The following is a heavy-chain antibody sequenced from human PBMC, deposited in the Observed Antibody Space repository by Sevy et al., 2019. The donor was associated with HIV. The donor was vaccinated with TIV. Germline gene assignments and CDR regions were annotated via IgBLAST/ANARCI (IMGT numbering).Heavy chain of an antibody. Sequence: GGSLRLSCAASGFTFSSYGMHWVRQAPGKGLEWVAVIWYDGSNKYYADSVKGRFTISRDNSKNTRYLQMDSLRAEDTAVYYCASARGGSYSSGWYGDAFDIWGQGTMVTVSS. CDR1: GFTFSSYG. D-gene: IGHD6-19*01. CDR3: ASARGGSYSSGWYGDAFDI. CDR2: IWYDGSNK. V-gene: IGHV3-33*01. J-gene: IGHJ3*02.